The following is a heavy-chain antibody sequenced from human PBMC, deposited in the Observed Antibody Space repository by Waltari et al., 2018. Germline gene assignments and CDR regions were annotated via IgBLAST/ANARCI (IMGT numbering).Heavy chain of an antibody. J-gene: IGHJ4*02. CDR1: GFTCSSHW. CDR3: ARDEEWSSDR. Sequence: EVQLVESGGGLVQPGGSLRLSCAASGFTCSSHWMTWVRQAPGKGLEWVAIINKDGSKKFYVDSVRGRFTVSRDNAKNSLYLQMNSLRVDDTAVYYCARDEEWSSDRWGQGTLVTVSS. CDR2: INKDGSKK. V-gene: IGHV3-7*03. D-gene: IGHD3-3*01.